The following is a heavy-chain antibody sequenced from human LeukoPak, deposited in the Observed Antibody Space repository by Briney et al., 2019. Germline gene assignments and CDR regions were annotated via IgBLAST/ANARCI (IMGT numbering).Heavy chain of an antibody. CDR3: ARDWEYSSSWFPTSYFDY. V-gene: IGHV4-4*07. J-gene: IGHJ4*02. D-gene: IGHD6-13*01. CDR2: IYTSGST. CDR1: GGSISSYY. Sequence: SETLSLTCTVSGGSISSYYWSWIRQPAGKGLEWIGRIYTSGSTNYNPSLKSRVTMSVDTSKNQFSLKLSSVTAADTAVYYCARDWEYSSSWFPTSYFDYWGQGTLVTVSS.